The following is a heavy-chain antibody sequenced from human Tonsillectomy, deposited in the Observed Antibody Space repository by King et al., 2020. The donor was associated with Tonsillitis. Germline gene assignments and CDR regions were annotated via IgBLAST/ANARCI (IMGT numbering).Heavy chain of an antibody. V-gene: IGHV1-2*02. J-gene: IGHJ4*02. CDR1: GYTFTGYY. Sequence: VQLVESGAEVKKPGASVKVSCKASGYTFTGYYVHWVRQAPGQGLEWMGWINPKSGGTHYAQNFLGRVTMTRDTSSGTAYMELSRLRSDDTAVFYCAHSRGYSGHDTFDYWGQGTLVTVSS. D-gene: IGHD5-12*01. CDR2: INPKSGGT. CDR3: AHSRGYSGHDTFDY.